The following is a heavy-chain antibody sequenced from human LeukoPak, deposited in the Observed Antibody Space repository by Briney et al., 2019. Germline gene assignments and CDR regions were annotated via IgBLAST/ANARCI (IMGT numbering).Heavy chain of an antibody. J-gene: IGHJ5*02. Sequence: SETLSLTCTVSGGSISPYYWSWIRHAAGKGLEWIGRISASGNTNYNPSLKSRVTMSVDTSKKQFSLKLSSVTAADTAVYYRATELGLYGEVLFDTWCQGTRVTVSS. CDR3: ATELGLYGEVLFDT. CDR1: GGSISPYY. V-gene: IGHV4-4*07. CDR2: ISASGNT. D-gene: IGHD3-10*01.